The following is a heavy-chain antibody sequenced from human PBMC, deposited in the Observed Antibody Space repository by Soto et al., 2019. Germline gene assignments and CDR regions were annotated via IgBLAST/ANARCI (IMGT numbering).Heavy chain of an antibody. CDR1: GGSISSYY. J-gene: IGHJ6*03. D-gene: IGHD2-8*01. CDR2: IYYSGST. Sequence: SETLSLTCTVSGGSISSYYWSWIRQPPGKGLEWIGYIYYSGSTNYNPSLKSRVTIPVDTSKNQFSLKLSSVTAADTAVYYCARRVEGFNGVWPYYYMDVWGKGTTVTVSS. V-gene: IGHV4-59*08. CDR3: ARRVEGFNGVWPYYYMDV.